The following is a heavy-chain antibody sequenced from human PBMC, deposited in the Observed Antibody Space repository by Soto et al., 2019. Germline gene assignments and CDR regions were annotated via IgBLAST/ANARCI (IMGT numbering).Heavy chain of an antibody. CDR1: GFSLSDYW. CDR3: VRAPEQRPIDF. CDR2: ISVDGRDT. J-gene: IGHJ4*01. V-gene: IGHV3-74*03. D-gene: IGHD6-19*01. Sequence: SLRLSCAASGFSLSDYWMHWVRQVPGKGLLWVSRISVDGRDTTYADSVKGRFTISRDNAKNTLYLQMDSLRAEDTAVYYCVRAPEQRPIDFSGHGSLVTVSS.